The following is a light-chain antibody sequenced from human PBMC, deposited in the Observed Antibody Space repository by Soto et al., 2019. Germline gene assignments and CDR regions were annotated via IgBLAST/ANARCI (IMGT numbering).Light chain of an antibody. CDR2: TVS. J-gene: IGKJ3*01. Sequence: DIQMTQSPSSLSASVGDRVTITCRASQRISSYLNWYQQKPGKAPKLLIFTVSNLQSGVPSRFRGSGSGTDFTRTISSLHPEDFATYFCQQSHSPPFTFGPGTKVD. CDR1: QRISSY. V-gene: IGKV1-39*01. CDR3: QQSHSPPFT.